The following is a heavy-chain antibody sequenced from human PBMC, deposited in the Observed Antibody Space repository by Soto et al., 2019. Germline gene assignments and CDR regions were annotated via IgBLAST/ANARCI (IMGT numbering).Heavy chain of an antibody. CDR2: ISSNGGST. D-gene: IGHD1-1*01. V-gene: IGHV3-64*04. CDR3: ARDWNAGIFDY. J-gene: IGHJ4*02. Sequence: GGSLRLSCAASGCTFSSYAMHWVRQAPGKGLEYVSAISSNGGSTYYADSVKGRFTISRDHSKNTLSLQMDSLRAEDTAVYFCARDWNAGIFDYWGQGTPVTVSS. CDR1: GCTFSSYA.